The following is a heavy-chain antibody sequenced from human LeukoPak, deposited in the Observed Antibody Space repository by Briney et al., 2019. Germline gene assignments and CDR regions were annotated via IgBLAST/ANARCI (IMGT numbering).Heavy chain of an antibody. CDR3: ARVGNSGYYYDSSGYYPYYFDY. V-gene: IGHV3-20*04. D-gene: IGHD3-22*01. J-gene: IGHJ4*02. Sequence: GSLRLSCAASGFTFDDYGMSWVRRAPGKGLEWVSGIDWNGASTGYADSVEGRFTISRDNAKNSLYLQMNSLRAEDTAVYYCARVGNSGYYYDSSGYYPYYFDYWGQGTLVTVSS. CDR1: GFTFDDYG. CDR2: IDWNGAST.